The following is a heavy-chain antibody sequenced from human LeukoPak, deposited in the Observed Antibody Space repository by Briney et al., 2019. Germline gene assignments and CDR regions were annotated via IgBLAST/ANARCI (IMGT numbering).Heavy chain of an antibody. V-gene: IGHV3-11*03. Sequence: GGSLRLSCAASGFTFSDYYMSWIRQAPGKGLEWVSYISSTSSYTNYADSVKGRFTISRDNAKNSLHLQMNSLRAEDTAVYYCARSYGWLPGGMWGQGTLVSVSS. J-gene: IGHJ4*02. CDR3: ARSYGWLPGGM. CDR2: ISSTSSYT. CDR1: GFTFSDYY. D-gene: IGHD5-12*01.